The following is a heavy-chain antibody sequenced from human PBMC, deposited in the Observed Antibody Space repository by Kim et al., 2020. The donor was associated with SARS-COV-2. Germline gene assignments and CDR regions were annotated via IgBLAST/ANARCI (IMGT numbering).Heavy chain of an antibody. CDR3: ARNQYHSGYHEDGGGLADY. CDR2: IWYDGSNK. Sequence: GGSLRLSCAASGFTFSSYGMHWVRQAPGKGLEWVAVIWYDGSNKYYADSVKGRFTISRDNSKNTLYLQMNSLRAEDTAVYYCARNQYHSGYHEDGGGLADYWGQGTLVTVSS. CDR1: GFTFSSYG. V-gene: IGHV3-33*01. J-gene: IGHJ4*02. D-gene: IGHD5-12*01.